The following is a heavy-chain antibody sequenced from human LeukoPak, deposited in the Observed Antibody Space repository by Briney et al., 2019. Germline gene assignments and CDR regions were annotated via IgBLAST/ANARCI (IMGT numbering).Heavy chain of an antibody. V-gene: IGHV3-30-3*01. Sequence: GGSLRLSCAASGFTFSSYAMHWVRQAPGKGLEWVAVISYDGSNKYYADSVKGRFTISRDNSKNTLYLQMNSLRAEDTAVYYCARDLRYYGSGSYCSYYFDYWGQGTLVTVSS. CDR3: ARDLRYYGSGSYCSYYFDY. D-gene: IGHD3-10*01. CDR1: GFTFSSYA. CDR2: ISYDGSNK. J-gene: IGHJ4*02.